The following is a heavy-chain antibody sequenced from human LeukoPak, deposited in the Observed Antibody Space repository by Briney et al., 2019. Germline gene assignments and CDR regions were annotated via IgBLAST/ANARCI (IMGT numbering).Heavy chain of an antibody. CDR3: ARDAHDFWSGSPDAFDI. Sequence: SGTLSLTCTVSGGSISSGSYYWSWIRQPAGKGLEWIGRIYTSGSTNYNPSLKSRVTISVDTSKNQFSLKLSSVTAADTAVYYCARDAHDFWSGSPDAFDIWGQGTMVTVSS. J-gene: IGHJ3*02. CDR1: GGSISSGSYY. D-gene: IGHD3-3*01. V-gene: IGHV4-61*02. CDR2: IYTSGST.